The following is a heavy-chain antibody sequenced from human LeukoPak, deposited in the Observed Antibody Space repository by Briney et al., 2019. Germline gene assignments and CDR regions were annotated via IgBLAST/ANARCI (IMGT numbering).Heavy chain of an antibody. CDR2: ISGDNGNT. J-gene: IGHJ4*02. CDR3: ARDRYGVRSGSCDY. D-gene: IGHD1-26*01. CDR1: GYTFTSYG. V-gene: IGHV1-18*01. Sequence: ASVKVSCKASGYTFTSYGISWVRQAPGQGLEWIGWISGDNGNTNSAQNFQDRVTMTTDTSTSTAYMELRSLRYDDTAVYYCARDRYGVRSGSCDYWGQGTLVTVSS.